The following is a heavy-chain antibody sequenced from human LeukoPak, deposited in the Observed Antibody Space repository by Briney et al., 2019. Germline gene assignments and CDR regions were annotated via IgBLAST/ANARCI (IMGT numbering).Heavy chain of an antibody. Sequence: GGSLRLSCAASGFTFSSYWMSWVRQAPGKGLEWVANIKQDGSEKYYVDSVKGRFTISRDNAKNSLYLQMNSLRAEDTAVYYCARVRPTIFGVVTFFDYWGQGTLVTVSS. D-gene: IGHD3-3*01. J-gene: IGHJ4*02. CDR2: IKQDGSEK. CDR1: GFTFSSYW. CDR3: ARVRPTIFGVVTFFDY. V-gene: IGHV3-7*01.